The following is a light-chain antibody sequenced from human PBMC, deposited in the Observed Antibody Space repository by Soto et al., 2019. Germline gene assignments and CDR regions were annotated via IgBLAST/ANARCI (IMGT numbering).Light chain of an antibody. J-gene: IGKJ2*01. CDR3: QQSYSTPST. V-gene: IGKV1-39*01. CDR2: AES. CDR1: QSISSY. Sequence: DIQMTQSPSSLSSSVVDRVTITCRASQSISSYLNWYQQKPGKAPKLLIYAESSLQSGVPARFSGSGSGTDFTLTISSLQPEDFATYYCQQSYSTPSTFGQGTKLEIK.